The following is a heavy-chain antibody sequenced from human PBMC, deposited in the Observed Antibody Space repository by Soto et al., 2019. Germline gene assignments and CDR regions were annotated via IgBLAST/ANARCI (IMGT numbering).Heavy chain of an antibody. D-gene: IGHD2-2*01. CDR3: AREVPSISTSCYWCDWFDP. V-gene: IGHV4-31*03. CDR1: GGSISSGGYY. Sequence: QVQLQESGPGLVKPSQTLSLTCTVSGGSISSGGYYWSWIRQHPGKGLEWIGYIYYSGSTYYNPSLKSRVTISVDTSKSQFSLKLSSVTAADTAVYYCAREVPSISTSCYWCDWFDPWGQGTLVTVSS. CDR2: IYYSGST. J-gene: IGHJ5*02.